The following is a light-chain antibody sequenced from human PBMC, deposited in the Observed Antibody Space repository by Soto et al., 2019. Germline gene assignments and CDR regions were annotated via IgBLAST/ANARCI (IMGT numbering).Light chain of an antibody. CDR3: QQYYNTPLT. CDR1: QIFLFNSKNKNY. V-gene: IGKV4-1*01. J-gene: IGKJ4*01. CDR2: WAS. Sequence: IVMTQSPDSLAVSLGERATINCKSSQIFLFNSKNKNYLAWYQQKPGQPPKLLIYWASTRESGVPDRFSGSGSGTDFTLTISRLQAEDVAVYYCQQYYNTPLTFGGGTKVDIK.